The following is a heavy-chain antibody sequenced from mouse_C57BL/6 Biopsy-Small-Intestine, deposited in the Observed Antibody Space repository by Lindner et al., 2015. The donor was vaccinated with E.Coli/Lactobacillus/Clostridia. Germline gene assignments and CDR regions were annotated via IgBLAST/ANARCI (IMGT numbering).Heavy chain of an antibody. J-gene: IGHJ1*03. Sequence: VQLQESGAELARPGASVKMSCKASGYTFSSYTMHWVKQRPGQGLEWIGYINPSSDYTKYNQKFKDKAALTADKSSSTAYMQLSSLTSEDSAVYYCARGFFWYFDVWGTGTTVTVSS. CDR2: INPSSDYT. CDR1: GYTFSSYT. CDR3: ARGFFWYFDV. V-gene: IGHV1-4*01.